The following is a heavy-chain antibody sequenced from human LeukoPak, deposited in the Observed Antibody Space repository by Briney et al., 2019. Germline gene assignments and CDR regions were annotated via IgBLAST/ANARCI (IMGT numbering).Heavy chain of an antibody. D-gene: IGHD2-2*01. V-gene: IGHV5-51*01. CDR2: IYPGDSDT. Sequence: TGESLKISCKGSGYILISYWIGWVRQMPGKGLEWMGIIYPGDSDTRYSPSFQRKVTISADKSISTAYLQWSSLKASDTAMYYCARQRGYCSSTSCYYYYYMDVWGKGTTVTVSS. J-gene: IGHJ6*03. CDR3: ARQRGYCSSTSCYYYYYMDV. CDR1: GYILISYW.